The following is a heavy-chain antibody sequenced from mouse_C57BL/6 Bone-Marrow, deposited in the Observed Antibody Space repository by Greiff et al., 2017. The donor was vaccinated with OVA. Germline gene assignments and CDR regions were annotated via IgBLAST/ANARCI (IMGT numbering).Heavy chain of an antibody. CDR1: GFTFSDFY. J-gene: IGHJ1*03. D-gene: IGHD1-1*01. V-gene: IGHV7-1*01. Sequence: EVQLVESGGGLVQSGRSLRLSCATSGFTFSDFYMEWVRQAPGKGLEWIAASRNKANDYTTEYSASVKGRFIVSRDTSQSILYLQMNALRAEDTAIYYCARYADYGSSFPYWYVDVWGTGTTVTVSS. CDR3: ARYADYGSSFPYWYVDV. CDR2: SRNKANDYTT.